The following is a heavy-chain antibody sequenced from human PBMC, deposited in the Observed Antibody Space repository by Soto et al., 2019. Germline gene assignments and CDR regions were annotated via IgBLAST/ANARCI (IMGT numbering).Heavy chain of an antibody. D-gene: IGHD4-17*01. Sequence: PSETLSLTCTVSGGSISGYYWSWIRQPPGKGLEYIGYIYYSGNTNYNPSLKSRVTISVETSKNQFSLKLSSVTAADTAVYYCARFAAYGDYATWGQGTLVNVSS. CDR2: IYYSGNT. CDR3: ARFAAYGDYAT. V-gene: IGHV4-59*01. J-gene: IGHJ5*02. CDR1: GGSISGYY.